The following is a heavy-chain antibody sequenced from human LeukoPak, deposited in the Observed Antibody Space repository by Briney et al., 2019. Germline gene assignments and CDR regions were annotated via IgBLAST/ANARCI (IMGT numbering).Heavy chain of an antibody. Sequence: SETLSLTCTVSGRSISSSSYYWGWIRQPPGKGLEWIGSIYYSGSTYYNPSLKSRVTISVDTSKNQFSLKLSSVTAADTAVYYCARGLVCSPPGIWGQGTMVTVSS. J-gene: IGHJ3*02. CDR1: GRSISSSSYY. CDR3: ARGLVCSPPGI. CDR2: IYYSGST. D-gene: IGHD2-8*01. V-gene: IGHV4-39*01.